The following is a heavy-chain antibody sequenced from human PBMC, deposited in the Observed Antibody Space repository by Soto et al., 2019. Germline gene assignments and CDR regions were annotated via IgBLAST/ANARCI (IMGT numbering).Heavy chain of an antibody. D-gene: IGHD2-2*01. J-gene: IGHJ4*02. CDR1: GGTFRRYT. V-gene: IGHV1-69*02. CDR2: IIPILGLA. CDR3: AYCSSTSCSHPFDY. Sequence: QVQLVQSGAEVKKPGSSVKVSCKASGGTFRRYTFNWVRQAPGQGLEWMGRIIPILGLANYAQNFQGRVTITADKSTSTAYMALSSLRSEDTAVYNCAYCSSTSCSHPFDYWGQGTLVTVSS.